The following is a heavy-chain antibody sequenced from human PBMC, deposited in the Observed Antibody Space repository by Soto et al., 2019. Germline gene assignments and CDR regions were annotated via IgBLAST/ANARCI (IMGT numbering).Heavy chain of an antibody. J-gene: IGHJ5*02. V-gene: IGHV3-23*01. CDR2: LSGSGAST. CDR1: GFAFSSYA. CDR3: ASYPVGYCSGGSCHPVDP. D-gene: IGHD2-15*01. Sequence: EVQLLESGGGLVQPGGSLRLSCAASGFAFSSYAMSWVRQAPGKGLEWVSSLSGSGASTYYADSVKGRFTISRDNSKNTLYLQMNSLTAEVTAIYYCASYPVGYCSGGSCHPVDPWGQGTLVTVSS.